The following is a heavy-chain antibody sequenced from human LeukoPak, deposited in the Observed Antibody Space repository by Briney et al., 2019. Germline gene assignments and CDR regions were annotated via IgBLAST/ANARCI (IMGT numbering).Heavy chain of an antibody. D-gene: IGHD6-19*01. CDR3: AKETYSSGWYPYFDY. CDR1: GFTFSSYA. Sequence: PGGSLRLSCVASGFTFSSYAMSWVRQAPGKGLEWVSGISGSGGSTYYADSVKGRFTISRDNSKHTLFLQMNSLRADDTAVYYCAKETYSSGWYPYFDYWGQGTLVSVRS. J-gene: IGHJ4*02. V-gene: IGHV3-23*01. CDR2: ISGSGGST.